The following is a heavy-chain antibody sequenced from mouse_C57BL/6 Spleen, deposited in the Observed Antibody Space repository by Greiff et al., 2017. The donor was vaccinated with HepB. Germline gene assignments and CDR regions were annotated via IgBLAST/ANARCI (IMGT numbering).Heavy chain of an antibody. J-gene: IGHJ4*01. Sequence: QVQLQQSGAELARPGASVKMSCKASGYTFTSYTMHWVKQRPGQGLEWIGYINPSSGYTKYNQKFKDKATLTADKSSSTAYMQLSSLTSEDSAVYYCARSHSYDYGAMDYWGQGTSVTVSS. CDR2: INPSSGYT. D-gene: IGHD2-4*01. CDR3: ARSHSYDYGAMDY. V-gene: IGHV1-4*01. CDR1: GYTFTSYT.